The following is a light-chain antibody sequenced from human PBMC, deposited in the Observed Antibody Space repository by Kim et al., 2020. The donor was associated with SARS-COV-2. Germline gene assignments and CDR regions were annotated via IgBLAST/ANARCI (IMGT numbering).Light chain of an antibody. V-gene: IGLV1-47*02. Sequence: QSVLTQPPSASGTPGQRVTISCSGSSSNVGSNHVSWYQQLPGTAPKLIIYDNYQRPTGVPDRFSGSRSAMSASLAISGLRSEDEADYYCAVWDDGLRGRVFGGGTQLTVL. CDR2: DNY. CDR3: AVWDDGLRGRV. CDR1: SSNVGSNH. J-gene: IGLJ3*02.